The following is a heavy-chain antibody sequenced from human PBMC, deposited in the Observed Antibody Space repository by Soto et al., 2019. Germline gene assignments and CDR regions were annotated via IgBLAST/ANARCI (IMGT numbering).Heavy chain of an antibody. V-gene: IGHV3-48*03. Sequence: GGSLRLSCAASGFIFSSYEMNWVRQAPGKGLEWVSYISSSGSTIYYADSVKGRFTISRDNAKNSLYLQMNSLRAEDTAVYYCARDGYYYDSSGYSTPYYYYGMDVWGQGTTVTVSS. D-gene: IGHD3-22*01. CDR3: ARDGYYYDSSGYSTPYYYYGMDV. CDR2: ISSSGSTI. J-gene: IGHJ6*02. CDR1: GFIFSSYE.